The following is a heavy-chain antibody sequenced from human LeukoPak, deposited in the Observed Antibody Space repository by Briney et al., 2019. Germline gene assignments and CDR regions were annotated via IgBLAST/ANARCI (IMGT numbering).Heavy chain of an antibody. CDR2: IDPNSGGT. CDR3: ARDLAPPPYYYGTGCPDD. CDR1: GYTFTGYY. J-gene: IGHJ4*02. V-gene: IGHV1-2*02. Sequence: GASVKVSCKASGYTFTGYYIHWVRQAPGQGLEWMGWIDPNSGGTNYAQKFQGRVTMTRDTSITTAYMEMTRVRSDDTAVYYCARDLAPPPYYYGTGCPDDWGQGTLVTASS. D-gene: IGHD3-10*01.